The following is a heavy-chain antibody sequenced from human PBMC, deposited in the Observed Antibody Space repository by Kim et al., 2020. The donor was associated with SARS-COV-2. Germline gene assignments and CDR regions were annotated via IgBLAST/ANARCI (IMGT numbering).Heavy chain of an antibody. D-gene: IGHD6-13*01. CDR1: GFTFNSYN. CDR2: IGTTDRTI. Sequence: GGSLRLSCAASGFTFNSYNMNWVRQAPGKGLEWISYIGTTDRTIYYADSVKGRFTVPRDNAQNSLYLQMKSLRDEDTAVYYCARDQKLGVFNAFDLWGHGTVVTVSS. J-gene: IGHJ3*01. V-gene: IGHV3-48*02. CDR3: ARDQKLGVFNAFDL.